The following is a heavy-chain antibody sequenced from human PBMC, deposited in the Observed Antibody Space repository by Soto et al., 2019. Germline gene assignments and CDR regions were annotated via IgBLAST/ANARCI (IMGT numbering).Heavy chain of an antibody. V-gene: IGHV1-46*01. Sequence: QVQLVQSGAEVKKPGASVKVSCKASGYTFTSYYMHWVRQAAGQGLEWMGIINPSGGGTSYAQKFQGRVTMPRDTSTSTVYMELSSLRSEDTAMYYCARDSTLAYWGQGTLVTVSS. CDR2: INPSGGGT. CDR3: ARDSTLAY. J-gene: IGHJ4*02. CDR1: GYTFTSYY.